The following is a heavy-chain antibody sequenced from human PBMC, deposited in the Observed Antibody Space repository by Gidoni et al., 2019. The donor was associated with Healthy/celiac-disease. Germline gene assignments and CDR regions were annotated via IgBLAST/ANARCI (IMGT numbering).Heavy chain of an antibody. J-gene: IGHJ4*02. CDR3: ARQDLWLSKSPGFDY. D-gene: IGHD3-10*01. CDR1: GGSISSSSYY. CDR2: IYYCGST. V-gene: IGHV4-39*01. Sequence: QLQLQESGPGLVKPSETLSLTCTVSGGSISSSSYYWGWIRQPPGKGLEWIGSIYYCGSTYYNPSLKSRVTISVDTSKNQFSLKLSSVTAADTAVYYCARQDLWLSKSPGFDYWGQGTLVTVSS.